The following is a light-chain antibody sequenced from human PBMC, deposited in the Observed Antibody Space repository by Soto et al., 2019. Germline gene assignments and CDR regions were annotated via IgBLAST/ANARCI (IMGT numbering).Light chain of an antibody. J-gene: IGKJ1*01. V-gene: IGKV3-20*01. CDR2: GAS. CDR3: QQYGSSGRT. Sequence: EIVLTQSPATLSLSPWEIATLSCRTSQSVSSNYLAWYQQKPGQAPRLLIYGASSRATGIPDRFSGSGSGTDFTLTISRLEPEDFAVYYCQQYGSSGRTFGQGTKVDIK. CDR1: QSVSSNY.